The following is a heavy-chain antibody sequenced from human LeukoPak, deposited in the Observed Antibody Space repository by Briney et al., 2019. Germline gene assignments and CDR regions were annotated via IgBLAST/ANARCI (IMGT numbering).Heavy chain of an antibody. CDR2: LIHTFGTA. Sequence: SVKVSCKSSVCTFSNYAISWVRQAPRQGLEWMGGLIHTFGTANYAQKFQDRVTITTDESTSTAYMELSGLRSEDTAVYYCARAPDTRHEYYYYMDVWGKGTTVTVSS. CDR1: VCTFSNYA. V-gene: IGHV1-69*05. J-gene: IGHJ6*03. D-gene: IGHD2-2*01. CDR3: ARAPDTRHEYYYYMDV.